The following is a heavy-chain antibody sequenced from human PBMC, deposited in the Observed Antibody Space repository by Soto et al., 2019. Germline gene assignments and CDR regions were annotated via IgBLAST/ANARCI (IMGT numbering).Heavy chain of an antibody. V-gene: IGHV2-5*01. J-gene: IGHJ5*02. Sequence: QITLKESGPTLVRPTQTLTLTCTFSGFSLSNTVVGVGWIRQPPGKALEWLALIYWYDDKRYSPTLKSRLTLTKDTSKNEVILTMTNMDPVDTARYYFAQRRPHYGLGRERGNWFEPWGQGTRFTVSS. D-gene: IGHD3-10*01. CDR2: IYWYDDK. CDR3: AQRRPHYGLGRERGNWFEP. CDR1: GFSLSNTVVG.